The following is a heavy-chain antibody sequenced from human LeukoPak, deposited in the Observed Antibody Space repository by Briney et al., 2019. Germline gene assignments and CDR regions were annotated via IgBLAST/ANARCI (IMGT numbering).Heavy chain of an antibody. Sequence: AGGSLRLSCAASGFTVGSNYMSWVRQAPGKGLEWVSIIYSGGSTYYADSVKGRFTISRDNSKNTLYLQMNSLRAEDTAVYYCARDTPLLPYAVPIDWGQGTLVTVSS. J-gene: IGHJ4*02. D-gene: IGHD2-2*01. CDR2: IYSGGST. V-gene: IGHV3-53*01. CDR3: ARDTPLLPYAVPID. CDR1: GFTVGSNY.